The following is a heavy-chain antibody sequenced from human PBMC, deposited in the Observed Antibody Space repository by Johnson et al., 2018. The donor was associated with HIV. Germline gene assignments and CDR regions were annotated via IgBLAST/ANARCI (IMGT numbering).Heavy chain of an antibody. CDR1: GFTVSSNY. D-gene: IGHD2/OR15-2a*01. J-gene: IGHJ3*02. CDR2: LYSGGST. V-gene: IGHV3-66*01. Sequence: VLLVESGGGLVQPGRSLRLSCAASGFTVSSNYMNWVRQAPGKGLERVALLYSGGSTGYADSVKGRFTISRDNAKNSLYLQMNSLRAEDTALYYCARGSPNSPFDVFDIWGQGTMVTVSS. CDR3: ARGSPNSPFDVFDI.